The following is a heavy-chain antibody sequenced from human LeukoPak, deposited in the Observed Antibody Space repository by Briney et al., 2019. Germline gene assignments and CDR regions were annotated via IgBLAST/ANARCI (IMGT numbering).Heavy chain of an antibody. V-gene: IGHV1-24*01. Sequence: GASVKVSCKVSGYTLTELSMHWVRQAPGKGLEWMGGFDPEDGETTYAQKFQGRVTMTEDTSTDTAYMELSSLRSEDTAVYYCATFPRTDPSPAFDIWGQGTMVTVSS. J-gene: IGHJ3*02. D-gene: IGHD1-1*01. CDR2: FDPEDGET. CDR3: ATFPRTDPSPAFDI. CDR1: GYTLTELS.